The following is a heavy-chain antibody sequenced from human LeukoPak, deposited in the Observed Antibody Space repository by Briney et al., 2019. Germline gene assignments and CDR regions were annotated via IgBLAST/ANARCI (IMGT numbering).Heavy chain of an antibody. CDR3: AREGGWPYSGSYIGYYFDY. D-gene: IGHD1-26*01. J-gene: IGHJ4*02. CDR1: GFTFSSYA. CDR2: ISYDGSNK. Sequence: PGRSLRLSCAASGFTFSSYAMHWVRQAPGKGLEWVAVISYDGSNKYYADSVKGRFTISRDNSKNTLYQQMNSLRAEDTAVYYCAREGGWPYSGSYIGYYFDYWGQGTLVTVSS. V-gene: IGHV3-30-3*01.